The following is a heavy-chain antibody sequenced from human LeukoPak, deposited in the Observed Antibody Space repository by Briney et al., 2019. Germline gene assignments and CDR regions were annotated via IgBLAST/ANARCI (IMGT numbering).Heavy chain of an antibody. CDR3: VRSGYSSGWYESDAFDI. V-gene: IGHV3-30*04. CDR1: GFTFSSYA. D-gene: IGHD6-19*01. CDR2: ISYDGSNK. J-gene: IGHJ3*02. Sequence: GGSLRLSCAAAGFTFSSYAMHWVRQAQGKGLEWVAVISYDGSNKYYADSVKGRFTISRDNSKNTLYLQMNSLRAEDTAVYYSVRSGYSSGWYESDAFDIWGQGTMVTVSS.